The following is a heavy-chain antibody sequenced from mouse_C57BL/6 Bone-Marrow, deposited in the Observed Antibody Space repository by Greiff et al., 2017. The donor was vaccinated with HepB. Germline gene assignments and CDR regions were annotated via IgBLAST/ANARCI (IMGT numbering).Heavy chain of an antibody. D-gene: IGHD1-1*01. CDR2: IFPGSGST. CDR3: ARFDYGSSWYFDV. CDR1: GYTFTDYY. Sequence: VQLQQSGPELVKPGASVKISCKASGYTFTDYYINWVKQRPGQGLEWIGWIFPGSGSTYYNEKFKGKATLTVDKSSSTAYMLLSSLTSEDSAVYFCARFDYGSSWYFDVWGTGTTVTVSS. J-gene: IGHJ1*03. V-gene: IGHV1-75*01.